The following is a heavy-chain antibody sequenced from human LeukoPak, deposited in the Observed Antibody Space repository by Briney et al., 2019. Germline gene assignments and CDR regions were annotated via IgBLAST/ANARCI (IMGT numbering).Heavy chain of an antibody. J-gene: IGHJ3*02. CDR3: ARNILFAFDI. V-gene: IGHV3-53*01. CDR2: IYNDGST. D-gene: IGHD2/OR15-2a*01. CDR1: GLTFSSSY. Sequence: GGSLRLSCAASGLTFSSSYMSWVRQAPGKGLEWVSIIYNDGSTYYADSMKGRFTISRDNSKNTLYLQVNSLRAEDTAMYYCARNILFAFDIWGEGTMVTVSS.